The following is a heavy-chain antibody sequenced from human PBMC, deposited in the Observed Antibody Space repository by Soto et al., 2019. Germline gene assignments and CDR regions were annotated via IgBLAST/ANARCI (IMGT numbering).Heavy chain of an antibody. J-gene: IGHJ6*03. V-gene: IGHV3-9*01. CDR2: ISWNSGSI. Sequence: GGSLRLSCAASGFTFDDYAMHWVRQAPGKGLEWVSGISWNSGSIGYADSVKGRFTISRDNAKNSLYLQMNSLRAEDTALYYCAKELCDYGDCRRPPYYYYYMDVWGKGTTVTVSS. D-gene: IGHD4-17*01. CDR1: GFTFDDYA. CDR3: AKELCDYGDCRRPPYYYYYMDV.